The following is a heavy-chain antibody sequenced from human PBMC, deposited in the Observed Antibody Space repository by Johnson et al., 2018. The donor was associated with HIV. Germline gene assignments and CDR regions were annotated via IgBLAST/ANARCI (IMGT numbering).Heavy chain of an antibody. Sequence: QVQLVESGGGVVQPGRSLRLSCAASGFTFSSYGMHWVRQAPGKGLEWVAVISYDGSNKYYADSVKGRFTISRDNSKNTLYLQMNSLRAEDTAVYYCAKEGRYVEGPFDIWGQGTMVTVSS. J-gene: IGHJ3*02. CDR1: GFTFSSYG. D-gene: IGHD5-12*01. CDR2: ISYDGSNK. CDR3: AKEGRYVEGPFDI. V-gene: IGHV3-30*18.